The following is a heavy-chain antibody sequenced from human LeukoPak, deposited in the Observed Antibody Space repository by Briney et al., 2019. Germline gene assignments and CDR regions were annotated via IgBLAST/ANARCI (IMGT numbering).Heavy chain of an antibody. CDR2: ISGNGNDK. Sequence: GGSLRLSCAASGFTFSDYYMTWIRQAPGKGLEWVSYISGNGNDKYYADSVKGRFTISRDNAKNSQYLQMNSLRVEDTAVYYCANSQSSVAGILGCWGQGTLVTVSS. V-gene: IGHV3-11*04. D-gene: IGHD6-19*01. J-gene: IGHJ4*02. CDR3: ANSQSSVAGILGC. CDR1: GFTFSDYY.